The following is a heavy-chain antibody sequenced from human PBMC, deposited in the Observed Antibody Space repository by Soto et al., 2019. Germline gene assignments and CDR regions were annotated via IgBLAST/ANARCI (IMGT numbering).Heavy chain of an antibody. CDR2: IYYSGST. D-gene: IGHD6-6*01. J-gene: IGHJ4*02. Sequence: SETLSLTCTVSGGSINSGDDYWSWIRQPPGKGLEWIGYIYYSGSTYYNPSLKSRITISVDTSKNQFSLKVSSVTAADTAVYYCATYSSSSSFDYWGQGTLVTVSS. V-gene: IGHV4-30-4*01. CDR3: ATYSSSSSFDY. CDR1: GGSINSGDDY.